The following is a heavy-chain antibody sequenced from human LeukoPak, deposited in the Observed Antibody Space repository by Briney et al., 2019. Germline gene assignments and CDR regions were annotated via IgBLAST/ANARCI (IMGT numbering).Heavy chain of an antibody. D-gene: IGHD3-3*01. CDR3: ARGWSGYYSSFDY. CDR1: GFTFCDYY. J-gene: IGHJ4*02. CDR2: MWYDGNNK. Sequence: GGSLRLSCAASGFTFCDYYMSWIRQAPGKGLEWVAVMWYDGNNKYYADSVKGRFTISRDNSKNTLYLQMNSLRAEDTAVYYCARGWSGYYSSFDYWGQGALVTVSS. V-gene: IGHV3-33*08.